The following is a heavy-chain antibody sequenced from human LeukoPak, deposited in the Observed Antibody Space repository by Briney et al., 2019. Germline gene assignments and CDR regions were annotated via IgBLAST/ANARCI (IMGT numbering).Heavy chain of an antibody. CDR2: INPRGDAT. CDR1: GYTFTSYD. Sequence: AASVKVSCKASGYTFTSYDINWVRQAPGQGLEWMGAINPRGDATIGAQKFQGRVTTTRDTSTSTVYIELSSLRSEDTAVYYCAREGQQLKHFDYWGQGTLVTVSS. CDR3: AREGQQLKHFDY. D-gene: IGHD1-1*01. J-gene: IGHJ4*02. V-gene: IGHV1-46*01.